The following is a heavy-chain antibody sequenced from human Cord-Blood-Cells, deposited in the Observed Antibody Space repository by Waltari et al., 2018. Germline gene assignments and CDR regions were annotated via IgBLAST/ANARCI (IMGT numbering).Heavy chain of an antibody. CDR1: GFSLSTSGMC. Sequence: QVPLRESGPALEIPTQTLPLTCPFSGFSLSTSGMCVSWIRQPPGKALEWLALIDWDDDKYYSTSLKTRLTISKDTSKNQVVLTMTNMDPVDTATYYCARINDDTFDYWGQGTLVTVSS. V-gene: IGHV2-70*01. CDR2: IDWDDDK. D-gene: IGHD1-1*01. J-gene: IGHJ4*02. CDR3: ARINDDTFDY.